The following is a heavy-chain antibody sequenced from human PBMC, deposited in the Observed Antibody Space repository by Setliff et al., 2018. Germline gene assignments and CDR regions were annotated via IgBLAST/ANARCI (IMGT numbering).Heavy chain of an antibody. CDR3: ARDNYYDSTQDAFDI. CDR1: GFTFRSYA. CDR2: ISSSGSYT. V-gene: IGHV3-21*06. D-gene: IGHD3-22*01. Sequence: GESLKISCAASGFTFRSYAMSWVRQAPGKGLEWVSGISSSGSYTYYAASVKGRFTISRDNANNSLFLQMDTLRPEDTAVYYCARDNYYDSTQDAFDIWGQGTMVTVS. J-gene: IGHJ3*02.